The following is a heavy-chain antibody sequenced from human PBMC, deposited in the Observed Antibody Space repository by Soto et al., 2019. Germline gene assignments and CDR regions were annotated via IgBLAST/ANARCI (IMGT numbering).Heavy chain of an antibody. CDR3: AKETVTLRLVFDD. CDR2: ILGDSSET. J-gene: IGHJ4*02. CDR1: GFTFRNHA. V-gene: IGHV3-23*01. Sequence: EVQLLEAGGGLVQPGGSLRLSCAASGFTFRNHAMSWFRQAPGKGLEWVSSILGDSSETFYAESVKGRFTVSRDNSENALYLQMNSLRAEDTAVYSCAKETVTLRLVFDDWGQGTLVTVSS. D-gene: IGHD1-26*01.